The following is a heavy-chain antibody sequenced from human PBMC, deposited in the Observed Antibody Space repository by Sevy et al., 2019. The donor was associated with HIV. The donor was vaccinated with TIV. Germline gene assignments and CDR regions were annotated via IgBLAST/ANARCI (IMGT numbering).Heavy chain of an antibody. CDR1: GGSISSYY. J-gene: IGHJ3*02. V-gene: IGHV4-4*07. Sequence: SETLSLTCTVSGGSISSYYWSWIRQPAGKGLEWIGRIYTSGSTNYNPSHKSRVTMSVDTSKNQFSLKLSSVTAADTAVYYCAREVFNYYDSTPDAFDIWGQGTMVTVSS. D-gene: IGHD3-22*01. CDR3: AREVFNYYDSTPDAFDI. CDR2: IYTSGST.